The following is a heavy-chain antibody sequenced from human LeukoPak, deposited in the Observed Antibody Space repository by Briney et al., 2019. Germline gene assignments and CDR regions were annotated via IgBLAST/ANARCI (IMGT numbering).Heavy chain of an antibody. D-gene: IGHD3-16*02. CDR2: FDPEDGET. Sequence: ASVKVSCKVSGYTLTELSMHWVRQAPGKGLEWMGGFDPEDGETIYAQKFQGRVTMTEDTSTDTAYMELSSLRSEDTAVYYCARGGDYDYVWGSYRYKEFDYWGQGTLVTVSS. CDR1: GYTLTELS. CDR3: ARGGDYDYVWGSYRYKEFDY. J-gene: IGHJ4*02. V-gene: IGHV1-24*01.